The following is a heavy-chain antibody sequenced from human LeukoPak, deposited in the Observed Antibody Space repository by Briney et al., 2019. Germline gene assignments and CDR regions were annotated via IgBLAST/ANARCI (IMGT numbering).Heavy chain of an antibody. Sequence: PSETLSLTCAVYGGSFSGYYWSWIRQPPGKGLEWIGKINHSGSTNYNPSLKSRVTISVDTSKNQFSLKLSSVTAADTAVYYCARGSGYCSSTSCYVRGKFDPWGQGTLVTVSS. CDR1: GGSFSGYY. CDR3: ARGSGYCSSTSCYVRGKFDP. V-gene: IGHV4-34*01. D-gene: IGHD2-2*01. J-gene: IGHJ5*02. CDR2: INHSGST.